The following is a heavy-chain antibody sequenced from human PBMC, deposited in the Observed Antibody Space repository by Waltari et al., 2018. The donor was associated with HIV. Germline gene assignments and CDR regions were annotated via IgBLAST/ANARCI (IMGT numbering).Heavy chain of an antibody. V-gene: IGHV1-3*01. CDR2: INAGNGNT. J-gene: IGHJ3*02. CDR1: GFTFTSYA. CDR3: ARGPIVVVPAAPWAFDI. D-gene: IGHD2-2*01. Sequence: QVQLVQSGAEVKKPGASVTVSCKASGFTFTSYAMHWVRQAPGQRLEWMGWINAGNGNTKYSQKFQGRVTITRDTSASTAYMELSSLRSEDTAVYYCARGPIVVVPAAPWAFDIWGQGTMVTVSS.